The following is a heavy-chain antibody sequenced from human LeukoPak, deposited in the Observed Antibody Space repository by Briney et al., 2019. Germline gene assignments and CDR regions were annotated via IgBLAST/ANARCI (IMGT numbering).Heavy chain of an antibody. CDR1: GYTFSTYY. Sequence: ASVKVSCKASGYTFSTYYMHWVRQAPGQGLEWMGIINPSGGSTNYAQKFQGRITMTTDTSTSTVYMELSSLRSEDMAVYYCASGYNWNDEYYYYMDVWGKGTTVTISS. CDR3: ASGYNWNDEYYYYMDV. D-gene: IGHD1-1*01. V-gene: IGHV1-46*01. J-gene: IGHJ6*03. CDR2: INPSGGST.